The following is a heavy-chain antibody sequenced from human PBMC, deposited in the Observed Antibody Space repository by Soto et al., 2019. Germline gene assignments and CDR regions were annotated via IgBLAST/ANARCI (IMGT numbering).Heavy chain of an antibody. V-gene: IGHV3-23*01. CDR3: AKAYSSWTPLDQ. CDR2: ISGTTGYT. J-gene: IGHJ4*02. D-gene: IGHD6-13*01. Sequence: GGSLRLSCAASGFTFTNYAMSWVRQAPGKGLEWVSAISGTTGYTCYADSVKGRFTISRDNSKNTLYLQMNSLRAEDTAVYYCAKAYSSWTPLDQWGQGSLVTVSS. CDR1: GFTFTNYA.